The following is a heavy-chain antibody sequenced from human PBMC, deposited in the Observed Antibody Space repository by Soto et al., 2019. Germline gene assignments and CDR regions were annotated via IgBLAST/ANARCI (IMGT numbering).Heavy chain of an antibody. CDR1: GDSINSDKYY. Sequence: SETLSLTCSVSGDSINSDKYYWGWIRQPPGKGLEWIGSIYYRGNTYYNPSLQTRVTVSLDKSKSQFSLKLNSVTAADSAVYFCARLEGLATISYYFDFWGQGALVTVSS. CDR3: ARLEGLATISYYFDF. CDR2: IYYRGNT. V-gene: IGHV4-39*01. D-gene: IGHD3-9*01. J-gene: IGHJ4*02.